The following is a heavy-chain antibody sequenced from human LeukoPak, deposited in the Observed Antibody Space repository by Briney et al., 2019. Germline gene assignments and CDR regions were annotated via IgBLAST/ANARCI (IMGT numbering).Heavy chain of an antibody. V-gene: IGHV1-46*01. CDR3: GKCYGEGSGSYYYFDY. Sequence: ASVKVSCKAAGYTFTSYYMHWVRQAPGQGVRWMGIINPCVGSTSYAQKFQGRVTMTRDTSTSTVYMELSSLRSEDTAVYYCGKCYGEGSGSYYYFDYWGQGTLVTVSS. CDR1: GYTFTSYY. J-gene: IGHJ4*02. D-gene: IGHD3-10*01. CDR2: INPCVGST.